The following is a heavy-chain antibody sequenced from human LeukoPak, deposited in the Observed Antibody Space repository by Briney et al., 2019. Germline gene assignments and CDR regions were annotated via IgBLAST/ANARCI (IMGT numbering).Heavy chain of an antibody. CDR1: GGSFSGYY. V-gene: IGHV4-34*01. CDR2: INHSGST. Sequence: PSETLSLTCAVYGGSFSGYYWSWIRQPPGKGLEWIGEINHSGSTNYNPSLKSRVTISVDTSKNQFSLKLSSVTAADTAVYYCARAHSSSWPWDYWGQGTLVTVSS. CDR3: ARAHSSSWPWDY. J-gene: IGHJ4*02. D-gene: IGHD6-13*01.